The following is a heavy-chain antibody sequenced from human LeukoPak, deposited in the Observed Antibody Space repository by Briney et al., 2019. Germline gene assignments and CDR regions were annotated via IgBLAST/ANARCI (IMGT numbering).Heavy chain of an antibody. CDR2: ISWDGGSI. Sequence: PGGSLRLSCAASGFTFDDYTMHWVRQAPGKGLEWVSLISWDGGSIYYADSVKGRFTISRDNSKNSLYLQMNSLRAEDTAVYYCAREPRQIAAAKINWFDPWGQGTLVTVSS. V-gene: IGHV3-43*01. D-gene: IGHD6-13*01. J-gene: IGHJ5*02. CDR3: AREPRQIAAAKINWFDP. CDR1: GFTFDDYT.